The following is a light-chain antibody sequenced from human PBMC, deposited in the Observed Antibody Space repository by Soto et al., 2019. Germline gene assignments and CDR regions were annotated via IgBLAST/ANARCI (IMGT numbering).Light chain of an antibody. V-gene: IGKV3-20*01. Sequence: EIVLTQSPGTLSLSPGDSATLSCRASQSFKSSYLAWYQQKPGQAPKLLIHGGSTRATGISDRFSGSGSGTDFTLTISRLEPEDLALYYCQQYGSSGTVGQGTKGDNK. J-gene: IGKJ1*01. CDR2: GGS. CDR3: QQYGSSGT. CDR1: QSFKSSY.